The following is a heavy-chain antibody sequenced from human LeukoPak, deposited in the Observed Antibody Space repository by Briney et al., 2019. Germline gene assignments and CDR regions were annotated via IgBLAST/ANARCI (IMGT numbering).Heavy chain of an antibody. D-gene: IGHD3-16*01. CDR2: IYTSGST. CDR1: GGSITNYY. V-gene: IGHV4-4*07. Sequence: SETLSLTCTVSGGSITNYYWSWIRQPAGKGLEWIGRIYTSGSTNYNPSLKSRVTMSVDTSKNQFSLKLSSVTAADTAVYYCAAGASGGAIDYWGQGTLVTVSS. J-gene: IGHJ4*02. CDR3: AAGASGGAIDY.